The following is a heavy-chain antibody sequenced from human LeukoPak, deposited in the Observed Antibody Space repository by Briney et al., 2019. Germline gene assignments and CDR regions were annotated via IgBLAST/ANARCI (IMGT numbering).Heavy chain of an antibody. CDR1: GFTFDDYG. J-gene: IGHJ6*03. Sequence: GGSLTLSCAASGFTFDDYGMSWVRQAPGKGLEWVSGINWNGGSTGYADSVKGRFTIPRDNAKNSLYLQMNSLRAEDTALYYCARERKGVRRNYYYMDVWGKGTTVTVSS. V-gene: IGHV3-20*04. CDR3: ARERKGVRRNYYYMDV. D-gene: IGHD3-10*01. CDR2: INWNGGST.